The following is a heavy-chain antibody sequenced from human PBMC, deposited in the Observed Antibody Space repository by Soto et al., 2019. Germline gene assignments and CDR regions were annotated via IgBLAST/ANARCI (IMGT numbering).Heavy chain of an antibody. V-gene: IGHV1-3*01. Sequence: APVKVSCKACGDTFTSNGISWVRQAPGQGLEWMGWINAGNGNTKYSQKFQGRVTITRDTSASTAYMELSSLRSEDTAVYYCARDRSVATYYGMDVWGQGTTVTVSS. J-gene: IGHJ6*02. CDR2: INAGNGNT. D-gene: IGHD5-12*01. CDR1: GDTFTSNG. CDR3: ARDRSVATYYGMDV.